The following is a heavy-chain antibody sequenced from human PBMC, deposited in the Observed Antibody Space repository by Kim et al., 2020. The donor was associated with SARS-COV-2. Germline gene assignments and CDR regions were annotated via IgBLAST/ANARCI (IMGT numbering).Heavy chain of an antibody. Sequence: PSLKSRVTISVDTSKNQFSLKLSSVTAADTAVYYCARDQGNYYGSGSFDYWGQGTLVTVSS. D-gene: IGHD3-10*01. J-gene: IGHJ4*02. CDR3: ARDQGNYYGSGSFDY. V-gene: IGHV4-39*07.